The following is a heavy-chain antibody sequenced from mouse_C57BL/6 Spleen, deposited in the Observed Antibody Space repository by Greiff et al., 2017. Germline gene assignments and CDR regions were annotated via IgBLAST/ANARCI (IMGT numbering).Heavy chain of an antibody. CDR1: GFSINSDCY. CDR2: TFYSGIT. D-gene: IGHD1-1*01. CDR3: AGSYYGSSYDAMDY. J-gene: IGHJ4*01. V-gene: IGHV3-3*01. Sequence: EVQGVESGPSLVRPSQTLSLTCTVTGFSINSDCYWIWIRQFPGNKLEYIGYTFYSGITYYNPSLESRTYITRDTSKNQFSLKLSSVTTEDTATYYCAGSYYGSSYDAMDYWGQGTSVTVSS.